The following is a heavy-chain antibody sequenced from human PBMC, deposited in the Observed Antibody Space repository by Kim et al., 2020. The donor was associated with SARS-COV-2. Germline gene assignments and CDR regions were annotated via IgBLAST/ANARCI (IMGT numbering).Heavy chain of an antibody. V-gene: IGHV1-18*01. CDR1: GYTFTSYG. CDR2: ISAYNGNT. D-gene: IGHD2-2*01. CDR3: ARESYCSSTSCSKLFDY. J-gene: IGHJ4*02. Sequence: ASVKVSCKASGYTFTSYGITWVRQAPGQGLEWMGWISAYNGNTNYAQKLQGRATMTTDTSTSTAYMELRSLRSDDTAVYYCARESYCSSTSCSKLFDYWGQGILVTVSS.